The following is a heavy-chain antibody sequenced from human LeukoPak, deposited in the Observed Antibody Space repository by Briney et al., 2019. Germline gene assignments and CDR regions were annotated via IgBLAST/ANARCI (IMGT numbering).Heavy chain of an antibody. CDR3: ARDNAYKFDY. Sequence: SETLSLTCTVSGDSISTSSYYWGWIRHPPGKGLEWIGSIYYTGSTYYNPSLKSRVPISVDTSKNQFSLKLSSVTAADTVFYYCARDNAYKFDYWGQGTLVTVSS. CDR2: IYYTGST. J-gene: IGHJ4*02. D-gene: IGHD1-14*01. CDR1: GDSISTSSYY. V-gene: IGHV4-39*07.